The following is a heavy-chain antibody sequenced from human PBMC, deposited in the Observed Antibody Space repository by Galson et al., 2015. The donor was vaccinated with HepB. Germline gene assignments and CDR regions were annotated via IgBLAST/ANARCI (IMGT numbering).Heavy chain of an antibody. CDR3: AKDLSGSYLFDY. CDR1: GFTFSSYG. Sequence: LRLSCAASGFTFSSYGMHWVRQAPGKGLEWVAVISYDGSNKYYADSVKGRFTISRDNSKNTLYLQMNSLRAEDTAVYYCAKDLSGSYLFDYWGQGTLVTVSS. CDR2: ISYDGSNK. D-gene: IGHD1-26*01. V-gene: IGHV3-30*18. J-gene: IGHJ4*02.